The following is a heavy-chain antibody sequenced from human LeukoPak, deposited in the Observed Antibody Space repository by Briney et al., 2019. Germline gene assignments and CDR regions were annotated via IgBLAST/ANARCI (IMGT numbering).Heavy chain of an antibody. CDR1: GYTFTSYG. V-gene: IGHV1-18*01. Sequence: ASVTVSCKASGYTFTSYGISWVRQAPGQGLEWMGWISAYNGNTNYAQKLQGRVTITRNTSIGTAYMELSSLSSEDTAVYYCARVIVVIPGTNVWFDPWGQGTLVTVSS. D-gene: IGHD2-2*01. CDR2: ISAYNGNT. CDR3: ARVIVVIPGTNVWFDP. J-gene: IGHJ5*02.